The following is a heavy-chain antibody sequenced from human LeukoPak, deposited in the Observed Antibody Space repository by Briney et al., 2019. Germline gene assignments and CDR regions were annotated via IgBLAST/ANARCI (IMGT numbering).Heavy chain of an antibody. CDR2: VNSDGSST. V-gene: IGHV3-74*01. CDR1: GFTFSSYW. D-gene: IGHD3-22*01. Sequence: GGSLRLSCAASGFTFSSYWTHWVRQAPGKGLVWVSRVNSDGSSTSYADSVKGRFTISRDNAKNTLYLQMNSLRAEDTAVYYCARGGLSGYYYDYWGQGTLVTVSS. CDR3: ARGGLSGYYYDY. J-gene: IGHJ4*02.